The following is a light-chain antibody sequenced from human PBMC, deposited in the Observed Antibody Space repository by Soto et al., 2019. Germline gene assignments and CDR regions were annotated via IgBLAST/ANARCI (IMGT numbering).Light chain of an antibody. V-gene: IGKV4-1*01. Sequence: DIVMTQSPDSLAVSLGERATINCKSSQSVLYSSNNKNYLAWYQQKPGQPPKLLIYWASTRESGVPDRFSGSGSGTDFTLTISSLQAEDVAVYYCQQYNKWPRTLGQGTKVDSK. CDR1: QSVLYSSNNKNY. J-gene: IGKJ1*01. CDR3: QQYNKWPRT. CDR2: WAS.